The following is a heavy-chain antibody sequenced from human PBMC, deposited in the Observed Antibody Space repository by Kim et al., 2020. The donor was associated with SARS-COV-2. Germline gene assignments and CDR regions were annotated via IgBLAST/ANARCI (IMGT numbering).Heavy chain of an antibody. CDR1: GGSISSSSYY. V-gene: IGHV4-39*01. Sequence: SETLSLTCTVSGGSISSSSYYWGWIRQPPGKGLEWIGSIYYSGSTYYNPSLKSRVTISVDTSKNQFSLKLSSVTAADTAVYYCARRGENYYDSSGYIDYWGQGTLVTVSS. CDR2: IYYSGST. D-gene: IGHD3-22*01. CDR3: ARRGENYYDSSGYIDY. J-gene: IGHJ4*02.